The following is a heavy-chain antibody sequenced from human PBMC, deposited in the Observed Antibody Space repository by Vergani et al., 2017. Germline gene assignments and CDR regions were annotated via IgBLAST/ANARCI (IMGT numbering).Heavy chain of an antibody. Sequence: EVQLVESGGGLVQPGGSLRLSCAASGFTFSSYAMSWVRQAPGKGLEWVSVIYSGGSSTYYADSVKGRFTISRDNSKNTLYLQMNSLRAEDTAVYYCAKSVAVAGTEWFDYWGQGTLVTVSS. V-gene: IGHV3-23*03. J-gene: IGHJ4*02. CDR1: GFTFSSYA. CDR3: AKSVAVAGTEWFDY. D-gene: IGHD6-19*01. CDR2: IYSGGSST.